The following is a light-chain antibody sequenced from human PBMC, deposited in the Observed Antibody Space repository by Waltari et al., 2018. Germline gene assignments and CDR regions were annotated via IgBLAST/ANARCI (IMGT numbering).Light chain of an antibody. Sequence: PGQSITISCTGTSSDVGDYNFVSWYQQHPGKAPKLIIYDVTNRPSGVSYRFSGSKSGNTASLTISGLQPEDEADYYCSSYTSSGTLVFGGGTKLTVL. J-gene: IGLJ2*01. CDR3: SSYTSSGTLV. CDR1: SSDVGDYNF. V-gene: IGLV2-14*03. CDR2: DVT.